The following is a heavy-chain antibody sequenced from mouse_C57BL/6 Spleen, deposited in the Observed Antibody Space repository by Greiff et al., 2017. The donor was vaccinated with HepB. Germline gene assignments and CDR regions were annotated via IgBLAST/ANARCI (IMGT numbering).Heavy chain of an antibody. D-gene: IGHD1-1*01. Sequence: QVQLQQPGAELVKPGASVKMSCKASGYTFTSYWITWVKQRPGQGLEWIGDIYPGSGSTNYNEKFKSKATLTVDTSASTAYMQLSSLTSEDSAVYYCARITTDYYAMDYWGQGTSVTVSS. CDR3: ARITTDYYAMDY. J-gene: IGHJ4*01. CDR2: IYPGSGST. CDR1: GYTFTSYW. V-gene: IGHV1-55*01.